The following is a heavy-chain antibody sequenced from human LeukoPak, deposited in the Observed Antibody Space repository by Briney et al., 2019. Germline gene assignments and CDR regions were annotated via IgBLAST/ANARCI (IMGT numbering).Heavy chain of an antibody. CDR1: GGSISSGGYY. Sequence: NPSETLSLTCTVSGGSISSGGYYWSWIRQPPGKGLEWIGYIYHSGSTYYNPSLKSRVTISVDRSKNQFPLKLSSVTAADTAVYYCARPMVQGNFGVVMMWFDPWGQGTLVTVSS. V-gene: IGHV4-30-2*01. CDR2: IYHSGST. CDR3: ARPMVQGNFGVVMMWFDP. D-gene: IGHD3-3*01. J-gene: IGHJ5*02.